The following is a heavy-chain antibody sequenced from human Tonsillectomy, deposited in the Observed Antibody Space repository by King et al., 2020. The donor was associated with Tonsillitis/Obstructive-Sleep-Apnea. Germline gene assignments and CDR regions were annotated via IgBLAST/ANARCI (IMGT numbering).Heavy chain of an antibody. Sequence: QPVQSGAEVKKPGASVKVSCKVSGYTLTELSMHWVRQAPGKGLEWMGGFDPEDGETIYAQKFQGRVTMTEATSTDTAYMELSSLRSEDTAVYYCATDLGRTTKGADAFDIWGQGTMVTVSS. CDR1: GYTLTELS. CDR3: ATDLGRTTKGADAFDI. J-gene: IGHJ3*02. V-gene: IGHV1-24*01. CDR2: FDPEDGET. D-gene: IGHD1/OR15-1a*01.